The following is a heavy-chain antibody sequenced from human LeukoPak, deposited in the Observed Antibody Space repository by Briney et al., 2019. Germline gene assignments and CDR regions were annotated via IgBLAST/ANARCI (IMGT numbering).Heavy chain of an antibody. CDR1: GYTFTSYA. J-gene: IGHJ4*02. Sequence: GASVKVSCKASGYTFTSYAMNWVRQAPGQGLEWMGWINTNTGNPTYAQGFTGRFVFSLDTSVTTAYLQISSLKAEDTAVYYCARHDSYGYIESFDYWGQGTLVTVSS. CDR2: INTNTGNP. CDR3: ARHDSYGYIESFDY. V-gene: IGHV7-4-1*02. D-gene: IGHD5-18*01.